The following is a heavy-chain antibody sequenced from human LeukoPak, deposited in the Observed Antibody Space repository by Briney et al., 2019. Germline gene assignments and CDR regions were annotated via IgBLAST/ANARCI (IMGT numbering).Heavy chain of an antibody. V-gene: IGHV3-33*06. J-gene: IGHJ5*02. CDR2: IWYDGSNK. CDR3: AKDLMMNWNDDNWFDP. Sequence: QTGGSLRLSCAASGFTFSSYAMHWVRQAPGKGLEWVAVIWYDGSNKYYGDSVKGRFTISRDNSKNTLYLQMNSLRAEDTAVYYCAKDLMMNWNDDNWFDPWGQGTLVTVSS. CDR1: GFTFSSYA. D-gene: IGHD1-1*01.